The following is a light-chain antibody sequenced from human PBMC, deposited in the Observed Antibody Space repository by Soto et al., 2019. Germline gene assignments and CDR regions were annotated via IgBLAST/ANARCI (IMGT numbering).Light chain of an antibody. CDR2: AAS. CDR3: HHYGRSPIFT. Sequence: EIVLTQSPGTLSLSPGERATLSCRASQSISSNYLAWYQQKPGQAPRLLIYAASTRATGVPDRFTGSGSGTDFTLTISRPEPEDFAVFYCHHYGRSPIFTFGPGTTVDIK. V-gene: IGKV3-20*01. CDR1: QSISSNY. J-gene: IGKJ3*01.